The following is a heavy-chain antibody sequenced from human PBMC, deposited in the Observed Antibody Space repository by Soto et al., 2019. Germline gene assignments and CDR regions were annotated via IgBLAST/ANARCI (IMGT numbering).Heavy chain of an antibody. Sequence: PGGSLRLSCAASGFTFSSYAMHWVRQAPGKGLEWVAVISYDGSNKYYADSVKGRFTISRDNSKNTLYLKRNSLRAEDTAVYYCARDTGDSSPAVYYGMDVRGQGTTVTLSS. J-gene: IGHJ6*02. CDR3: ARDTGDSSPAVYYGMDV. D-gene: IGHD2-2*01. CDR2: ISYDGSNK. V-gene: IGHV3-30-3*01. CDR1: GFTFSSYA.